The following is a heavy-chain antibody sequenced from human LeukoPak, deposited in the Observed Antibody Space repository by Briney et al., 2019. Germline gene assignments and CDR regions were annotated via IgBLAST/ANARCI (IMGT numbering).Heavy chain of an antibody. D-gene: IGHD1-26*01. J-gene: IGHJ4*02. CDR2: INHSGST. CDR1: GYSITSGYY. CDR3: ASEWGY. V-gene: IGHV4-38-2*02. Sequence: SETLSLTCTVSGYSITSGYYWSWIRQPPGKGLEWIGEINHSGSTNYNPSLKSRVTISVDTSKNQFSLKLSSVTAADTAVYYCASEWGYWGQGTLVTVSS.